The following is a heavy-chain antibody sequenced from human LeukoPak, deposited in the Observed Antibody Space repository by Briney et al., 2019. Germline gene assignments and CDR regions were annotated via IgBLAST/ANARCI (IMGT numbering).Heavy chain of an antibody. Sequence: SETLSLTCTVSGGSISSYYWSRTRQPPGKGLEWIGYIYYSGSTNYNPSLKSRVTISVDTSKNQFSLKLSSVTAADTAVYYCAAYDYYDSRYFDYWGQGTLVTVSS. D-gene: IGHD3-22*01. CDR3: AAYDYYDSRYFDY. CDR2: IYYSGST. CDR1: GGSISSYY. J-gene: IGHJ4*02. V-gene: IGHV4-59*01.